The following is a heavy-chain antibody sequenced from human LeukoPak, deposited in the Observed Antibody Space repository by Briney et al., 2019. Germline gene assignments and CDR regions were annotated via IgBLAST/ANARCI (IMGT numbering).Heavy chain of an antibody. J-gene: IGHJ6*02. CDR2: IYYSGST. CDR3: ARRMTTVSKGYYYYGMDV. Sequence: SETLSLTCTVSGGSISSYYWSWIRQPPGKGLEWIGYIYYSGSTNYNPSLKSRVTISVDTSKNQFSLKLSSVTAADTAVYYCARRMTTVSKGYYYYGMDVWGQGTTVTVSS. D-gene: IGHD4-17*01. CDR1: GGSISSYY. V-gene: IGHV4-59*08.